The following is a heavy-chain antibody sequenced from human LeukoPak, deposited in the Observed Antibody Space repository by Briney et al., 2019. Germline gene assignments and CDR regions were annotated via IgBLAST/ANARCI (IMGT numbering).Heavy chain of an antibody. CDR2: IRYDGSNK. J-gene: IGHJ5*02. D-gene: IGHD2-8*01. CDR3: AKDLVILMVYAKNWFDP. V-gene: IGHV3-30*02. Sequence: PGGSLRLSCAASGFTFSSYGMHWVRQAPGKGLEWVAFIRYDGSNKYYADSVKGRFTISRVNSKNTLYLQMNSLRAEDTAVYYCAKDLVILMVYAKNWFDPWGQGTLVTVSS. CDR1: GFTFSSYG.